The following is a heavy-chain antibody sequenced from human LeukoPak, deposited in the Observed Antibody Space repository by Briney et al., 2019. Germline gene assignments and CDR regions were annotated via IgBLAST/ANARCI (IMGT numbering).Heavy chain of an antibody. CDR2: ISGSGGST. D-gene: IGHD2-15*01. V-gene: IGHV3-23*01. Sequence: GGSLRLSCAASGFTFSSYAMSWVRQAPGKGLEWVSAISGSGGSTYYADSVKGRFTISRDNSKNTLYLQMNSLRAEDTAVYYCAKGGDIVVVVAATLSYWGQGTLVTSPQ. CDR1: GFTFSSYA. CDR3: AKGGDIVVVVAATLSY. J-gene: IGHJ4*02.